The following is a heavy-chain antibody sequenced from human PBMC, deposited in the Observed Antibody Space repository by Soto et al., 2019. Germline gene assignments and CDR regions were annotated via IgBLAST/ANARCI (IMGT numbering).Heavy chain of an antibody. J-gene: IGHJ4*02. CDR2: IWYDGSNK. V-gene: IGHV3-33*01. CDR3: ARDVIDNSGYYDFGY. D-gene: IGHD3-22*01. CDR1: GFIFSSYG. Sequence: QVQLVESGGGVVQPGRSLRLSCAASGFIFSSYGMHWVRQAPGKGLEWVAVIWYDGSNKYYADSVKGRFSISRDNSKNTLYLQMNSLKAEDTAVYYCARDVIDNSGYYDFGYWGQGTLVTVSS.